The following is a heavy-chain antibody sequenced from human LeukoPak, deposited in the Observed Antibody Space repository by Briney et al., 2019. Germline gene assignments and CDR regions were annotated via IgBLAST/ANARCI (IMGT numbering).Heavy chain of an antibody. D-gene: IGHD2/OR15-2a*01. V-gene: IGHV3-23*01. Sequence: GGSLRLSCAASGFTFNSYGMSWVRQAPGKGLEWVSGISGSSGSTYYADSVKGRFTISRDNSKNTLSLQMNSLRAEDTAVYYCAKDFPDIYAVDYWGQGTLVTVSS. CDR3: AKDFPDIYAVDY. CDR1: GFTFNSYG. CDR2: ISGSSGST. J-gene: IGHJ4*02.